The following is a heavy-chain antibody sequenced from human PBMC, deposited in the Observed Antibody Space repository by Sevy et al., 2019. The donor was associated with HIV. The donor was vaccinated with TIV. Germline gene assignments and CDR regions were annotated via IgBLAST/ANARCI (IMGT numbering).Heavy chain of an antibody. J-gene: IGHJ6*02. CDR2: IKSKTDGGTI. CDR3: ITDPGYRGYDEEVINYYYYGMDV. V-gene: IGHV3-15*01. D-gene: IGHD5-12*01. CDR1: GFTFSSAW. Sequence: GGSLRLSCAASGFTFSSAWMSWVRLAPGKGLEWVGRIKSKTDGGTIDYAAPVKGKFTISREDSKNTLYLQMNSLKTEDTAVYYCITDPGYRGYDEEVINYYYYGMDVWSQGTTVTVSS.